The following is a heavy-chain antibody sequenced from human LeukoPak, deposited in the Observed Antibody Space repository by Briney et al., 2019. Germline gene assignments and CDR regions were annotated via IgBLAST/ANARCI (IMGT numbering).Heavy chain of an antibody. CDR3: ARDGGGITFGGVIVRPDY. J-gene: IGHJ4*02. CDR2: INPNRGGT. Sequence: GASVKVSCKASGYTFTGYYMHWVRQAPGQGLEWMGLINPNRGGTNYAQKFQGGVTITRDTSFSAAYMELSRLRSDDTAVYYCARDGGGITFGGVIVRPDYWGQGTLVTVSS. CDR1: GYTFTGYY. D-gene: IGHD3-16*02. V-gene: IGHV1-2*06.